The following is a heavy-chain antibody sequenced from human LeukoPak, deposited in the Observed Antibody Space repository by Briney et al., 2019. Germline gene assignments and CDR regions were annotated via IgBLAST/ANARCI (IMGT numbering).Heavy chain of an antibody. CDR2: ISSSSSYI. V-gene: IGHV3-21*01. CDR1: GFTFSSYS. J-gene: IGHJ3*02. D-gene: IGHD6-19*01. CDR3: ARDPLGVRLVPRRAFDI. Sequence: GGSLRLSCAASGFTFSSYSMNWVRQAPGKGLEWVSSISSSSSYIYYADSVKGRFTISRDNAKNSLYLQMNSLRAEDTAVYYCARDPLGVRLVPRRAFDIWGQGTMVTVSS.